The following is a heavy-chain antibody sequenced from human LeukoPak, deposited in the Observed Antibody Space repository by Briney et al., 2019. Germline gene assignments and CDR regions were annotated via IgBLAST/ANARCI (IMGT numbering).Heavy chain of an antibody. Sequence: PSETLSLTCTVSGYSISSGYYWGWIRQPPGKGLEWIGSIYHSGTTYYNPSLKSRVTISVDTSKNQFSLNLSSVTAADTAVYYCARELRYDNSDSGAFWGQGTVVTVSS. V-gene: IGHV4-38-2*02. CDR3: ARELRYDNSDSGAF. J-gene: IGHJ3*01. CDR2: IYHSGTT. D-gene: IGHD3-22*01. CDR1: GYSISSGYY.